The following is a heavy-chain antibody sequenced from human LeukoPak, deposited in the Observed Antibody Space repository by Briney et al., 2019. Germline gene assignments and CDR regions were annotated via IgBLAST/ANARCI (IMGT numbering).Heavy chain of an antibody. J-gene: IGHJ6*03. CDR3: ARVGHTVTKCYYYYYMDV. D-gene: IGHD4-17*01. CDR2: ISAYNGNT. Sequence: ASLKVSCEASGYTLTSYGISWVRQAPGPGLEWMGWISAYNGNTNYAQTLQGRVTMTTDTSTSTAYMELRSLRSDDTAVYYCARVGHTVTKCYYYYYMDVWGKGTTLTVSS. CDR1: GYTLTSYG. V-gene: IGHV1-18*01.